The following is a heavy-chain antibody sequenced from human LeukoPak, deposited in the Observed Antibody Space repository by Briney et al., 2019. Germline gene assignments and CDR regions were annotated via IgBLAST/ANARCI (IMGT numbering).Heavy chain of an antibody. Sequence: RPSETLSLTCTVSGGSISSYYSSWIRQPPGKGLEWIGEINHSGSTNYNPSLKSRVTISVDTSKNQFSLKLSSVTAADTAVYYCARVKYYDFWSGYVYYYGMDVWGQGTTVTVSS. J-gene: IGHJ6*02. CDR2: INHSGST. D-gene: IGHD3-3*01. CDR1: GGSISSYY. CDR3: ARVKYYDFWSGYVYYYGMDV. V-gene: IGHV4-34*01.